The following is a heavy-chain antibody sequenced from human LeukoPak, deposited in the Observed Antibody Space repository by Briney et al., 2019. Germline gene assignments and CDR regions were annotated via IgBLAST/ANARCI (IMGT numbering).Heavy chain of an antibody. CDR1: GGSISSYY. Sequence: SETLSLPCSVSGGSISSYYWSWIRKPPGKVLEWLGYIYASGSHNFNPSLKSRVTIAIDTSKKQFSLNRTCATAADTAVYYNARHGAVRSPLGHWGQGTLVTVSS. CDR2: IYASGSH. D-gene: IGHD4/OR15-4a*01. J-gene: IGHJ4*02. V-gene: IGHV4-4*09. CDR3: ARHGAVRSPLGH.